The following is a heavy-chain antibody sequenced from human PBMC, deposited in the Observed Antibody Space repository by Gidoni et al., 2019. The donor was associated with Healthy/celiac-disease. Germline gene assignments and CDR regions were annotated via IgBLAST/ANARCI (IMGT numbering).Heavy chain of an antibody. V-gene: IGHV4-59*01. CDR2: IYYSGST. CDR3: ARVVAGTSSVDY. D-gene: IGHD6-19*01. CDR1: GGSISSYY. Sequence: QVQLQESGPGLVKPSETLSLTCTVSGGSISSYYWSWIRQPPGKGLEWIGYIYYSGSTNYNPSLKSRVTISVDTSKNQFSLKLSSVTAADTAVYYCARVVAGTSSVDYWGQGTLVTVSS. J-gene: IGHJ4*02.